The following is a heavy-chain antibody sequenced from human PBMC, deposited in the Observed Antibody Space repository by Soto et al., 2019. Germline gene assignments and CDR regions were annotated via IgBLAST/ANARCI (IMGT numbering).Heavy chain of an antibody. CDR2: INSDGSST. CDR1: GFTLSSYW. J-gene: IGHJ4*02. CDR3: ARARYGTPDYFDY. Sequence: GGSLRLSCAASGFTLSSYWMHWVRQAPGKGLVWVSRINSDGSSTRYADSVKGRFTISRDNAKNTLYLQMNSLRAEDTAVYYCARARYGTPDYFDYWGQGPLVTVSS. D-gene: IGHD5-18*01. V-gene: IGHV3-74*01.